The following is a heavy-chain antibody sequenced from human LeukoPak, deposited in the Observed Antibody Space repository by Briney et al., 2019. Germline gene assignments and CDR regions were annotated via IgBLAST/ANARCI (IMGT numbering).Heavy chain of an antibody. V-gene: IGHV3-23*01. CDR3: AKGSRGSCSRTYCYPFDY. J-gene: IGHJ4*02. D-gene: IGHD2-2*01. Sequence: GGSLRLSCAASGFTFSSYAMSWVRQAPGKGLEWVSAISGSGGSTYYADSVKGRFTISRDNSKNTLFLQMSSLRAEDTAVYYCAKGSRGSCSRTYCYPFDYWGQGTLVTVSS. CDR1: GFTFSSYA. CDR2: ISGSGGST.